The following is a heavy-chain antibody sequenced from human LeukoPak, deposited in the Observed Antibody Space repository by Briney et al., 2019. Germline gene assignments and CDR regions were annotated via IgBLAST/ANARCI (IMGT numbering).Heavy chain of an antibody. CDR2: INRSGST. D-gene: IGHD3-22*01. V-gene: IGHV4-34*01. Sequence: SETLSLTCAVYGGSFSGYYWSWIRQPPGKGLEWIGEINRSGSTNYNPSLKGRVTISVDTSKNQFSLKLSSVTAADTAVYYCARSSGQGHYYYYMDVWGKGTTVTVSS. CDR3: ARSSGQGHYYYYMDV. CDR1: GGSFSGYY. J-gene: IGHJ6*03.